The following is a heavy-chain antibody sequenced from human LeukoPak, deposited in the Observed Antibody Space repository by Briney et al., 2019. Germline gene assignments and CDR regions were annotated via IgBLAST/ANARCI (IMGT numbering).Heavy chain of an antibody. Sequence: SETLSLTCTVSGGSISSSSYYWGWIRQPPGKGLEWIGSIYYSGSTYYNPSLKSRVTISVDTSKNQFSLKLSSVTAADTAVYYCARHGIGNSKVYYYYYMDVWGKGTTVTVSS. J-gene: IGHJ6*03. V-gene: IGHV4-39*01. D-gene: IGHD4-23*01. CDR2: IYYSGST. CDR1: GGSISSSSYY. CDR3: ARHGIGNSKVYYYYYMDV.